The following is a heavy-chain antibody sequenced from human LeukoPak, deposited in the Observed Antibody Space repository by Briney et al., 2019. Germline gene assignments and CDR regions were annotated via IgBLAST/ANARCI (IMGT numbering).Heavy chain of an antibody. CDR3: ATAAYSSSLGGFDY. V-gene: IGHV1-2*02. J-gene: IGHJ4*02. D-gene: IGHD6-6*01. Sequence: ASVKVSCKASGYTLTGYYMHWVRQAPGQGLEWMGWINPNSGGTNYAQKFQGRVTMTRDTSISTAYMELSRLRSDDTAVYYCATAAYSSSLGGFDYWGQGTLVTVPS. CDR2: INPNSGGT. CDR1: GYTLTGYY.